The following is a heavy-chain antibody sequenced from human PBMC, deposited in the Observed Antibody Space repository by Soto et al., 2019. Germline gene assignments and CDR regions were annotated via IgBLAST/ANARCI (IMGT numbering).Heavy chain of an antibody. CDR3: ARIIVGATVDL. Sequence: SETLSLTCSFSVGSFSSDNYFCTWIRQPPGKGLEWIAYVSYTGDTNYNPSLKSRVTISVDTSRNQFSLTLTSVTAADTAMYFGARIIVGATVDLGGQGSVVTVYS. V-gene: IGHV4-61*01. CDR1: VGSFSSDNYF. J-gene: IGHJ5*02. CDR2: VSYTGDT. D-gene: IGHD1-26*01.